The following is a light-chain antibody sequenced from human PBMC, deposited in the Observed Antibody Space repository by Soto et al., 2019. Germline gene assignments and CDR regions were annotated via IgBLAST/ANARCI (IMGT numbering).Light chain of an antibody. CDR1: QSVSSN. J-gene: IGKJ1*01. CDR2: DAS. V-gene: IGKV3-15*01. CDR3: QHYNNWPET. Sequence: EIVMTQSPATLSVSPGERATLSCRASQSVSSNLAWYQQKVGQAPRVLIYDASTRSTGIPGRFSGSGSGTEFTYTISSLQSEDFAVYYCQHYNNWPETFGQGTKVEIK.